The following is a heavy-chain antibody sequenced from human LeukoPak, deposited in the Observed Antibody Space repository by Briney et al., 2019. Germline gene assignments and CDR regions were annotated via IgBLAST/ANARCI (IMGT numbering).Heavy chain of an antibody. D-gene: IGHD6-13*01. V-gene: IGHV1-8*01. Sequence: GASVKVSCKASGYTFTSYDINWVRQATGQGLEWMGWMNPNSGNTGYAQKFQGRVTITADESTSTAYMELSSLRSEDTAVYYCARLAQQYYFDYWGQGTLVTVST. CDR2: MNPNSGNT. J-gene: IGHJ4*02. CDR3: ARLAQQYYFDY. CDR1: GYTFTSYD.